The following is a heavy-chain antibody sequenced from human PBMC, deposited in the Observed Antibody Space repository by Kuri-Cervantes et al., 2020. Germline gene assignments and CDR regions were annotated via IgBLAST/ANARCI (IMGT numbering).Heavy chain of an antibody. CDR2: ISSGGSSI. J-gene: IGHJ4*02. CDR3: ARRRNSGNDY. D-gene: IGHD3-10*01. Sequence: GESLKISCAASGFTFSDYYMTWIRQAPGKGLEWVSYISSGGSSIYYADSVKGRFTISRDNAKNSLYLQMSSLGAGDTAVYYCARRRNSGNDYWGQGTLVTVSS. V-gene: IGHV3-11*01. CDR1: GFTFSDYY.